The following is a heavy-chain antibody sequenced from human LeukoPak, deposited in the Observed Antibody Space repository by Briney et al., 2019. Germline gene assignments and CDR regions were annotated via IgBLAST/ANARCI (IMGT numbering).Heavy chain of an antibody. V-gene: IGHV3-33*01. Sequence: GRSLRLSCAASGFTFSSYGMHLVRQAPGKGLEWVAVIWYDGSNKYYADSVKGRFTISRDNSKNTLYLQMNSLRAEDTAVYYCARGNGGTIDYWGQGTLVTVSS. CDR1: GFTFSSYG. CDR3: ARGNGGTIDY. D-gene: IGHD4-23*01. J-gene: IGHJ4*02. CDR2: IWYDGSNK.